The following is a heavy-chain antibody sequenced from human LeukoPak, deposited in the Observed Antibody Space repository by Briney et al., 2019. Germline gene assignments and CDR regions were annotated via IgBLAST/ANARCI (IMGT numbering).Heavy chain of an antibody. D-gene: IGHD1-26*01. V-gene: IGHV4-39*07. Sequence: SETLSLTCTVYGGSVSSGSYYWGWIRQPPGKGLQWIGSMYYSGSTYYNPSLKSRVTISVDTSKNQFSLKLSSVTAADTAVYYCARATYSGSYSLGDYFDYWGQRTLVTLSS. CDR1: GGSVSSGSYY. CDR3: ARATYSGSYSLGDYFDY. J-gene: IGHJ4*02. CDR2: MYYSGST.